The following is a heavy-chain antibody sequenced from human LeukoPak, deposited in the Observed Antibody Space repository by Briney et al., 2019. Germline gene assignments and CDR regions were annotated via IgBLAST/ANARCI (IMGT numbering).Heavy chain of an antibody. CDR3: ARGVSNRGYDSADY. CDR2: IWYDGSNK. CDR1: GFTFSSYA. D-gene: IGHD5-12*01. Sequence: GGSLRLCCAASGFTFSSYAMNWVRQAPGKVLEWVAVIWYDGSNKYYADSVKGRFTISRDNSKNTVYLQMNSLGAEDTAVYYCARGVSNRGYDSADYWGQGTLVTVSS. V-gene: IGHV3-33*01. J-gene: IGHJ4*02.